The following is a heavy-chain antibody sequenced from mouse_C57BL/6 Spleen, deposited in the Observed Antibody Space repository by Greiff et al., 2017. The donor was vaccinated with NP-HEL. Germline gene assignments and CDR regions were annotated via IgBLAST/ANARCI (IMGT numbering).Heavy chain of an antibody. J-gene: IGHJ4*01. CDR3: ARLGWDAMDY. CDR2: IDPATGNT. V-gene: IGHV14-3*01. Sequence: VQLQQSVAELVRPGASVKLSCTASGFNLKNTYMHWVKQRPEQGLEWIGRIDPATGNTKYAPKFQGKATITADTSANTADLQLSSLTSEDTAIYYCARLGWDAMDYWGQGTSVTVSS. CDR1: GFNLKNTY. D-gene: IGHD2-3*01.